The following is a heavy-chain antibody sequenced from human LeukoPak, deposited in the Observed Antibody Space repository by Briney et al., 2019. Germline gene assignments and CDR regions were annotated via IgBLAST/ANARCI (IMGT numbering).Heavy chain of an antibody. Sequence: GGSLRLSCAASGFTFSSYAMHWVRQAPGKGLEWVAVISYDGSNKYYADSVKGRFTISRDNSKNTLYLQMNSLRAEDTAVYYCAREEAELWFSYWGQGTLVTVSS. CDR3: AREEAELWFSY. D-gene: IGHD5-18*01. CDR2: ISYDGSNK. V-gene: IGHV3-30-3*01. J-gene: IGHJ4*02. CDR1: GFTFSSYA.